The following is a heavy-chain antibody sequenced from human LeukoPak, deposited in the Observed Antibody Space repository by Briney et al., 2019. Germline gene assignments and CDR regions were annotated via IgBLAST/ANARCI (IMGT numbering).Heavy chain of an antibody. CDR1: GFTFSSYW. V-gene: IGHV3-7*01. D-gene: IGHD4-23*01. J-gene: IGHJ4*02. Sequence: GGSLRLSCAASGFTFSSYWMTWVRQAPGKGLEWVANIKKDGSIKAYVDSVKGRFTISRDNAKNSLYLQMNSLRAEDTAVYYCARVDPDYGGNSGIDYWGQGTLVTVSS. CDR3: ARVDPDYGGNSGIDY. CDR2: IKKDGSIK.